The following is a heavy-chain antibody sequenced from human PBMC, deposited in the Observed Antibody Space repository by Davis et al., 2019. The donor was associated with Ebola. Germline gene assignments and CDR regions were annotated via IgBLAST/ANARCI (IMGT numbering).Heavy chain of an antibody. D-gene: IGHD4-11*01. J-gene: IGHJ6*04. CDR1: GFTFSTYS. CDR2: ISSDSDYI. Sequence: PGGSLRLSCAASGFTFSTYSMSWVRQAPGKGLEWVSSISSDSDYIYYADSAKGRFTISRDNAKNSLFLQMNSLRAEDTAVYYCARGGGYSNYDAFYYGMDVWGKGTTVTVSS. CDR3: ARGGGYSNYDAFYYGMDV. V-gene: IGHV3-21*01.